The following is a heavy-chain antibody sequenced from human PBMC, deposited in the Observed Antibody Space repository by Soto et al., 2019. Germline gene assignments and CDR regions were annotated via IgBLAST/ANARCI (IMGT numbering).Heavy chain of an antibody. CDR1: VYSFTSYW. D-gene: IGHD3-22*01. CDR2: IDPSDSYT. CDR3: ARHPYYYDHTLPDY. J-gene: IGHJ4*02. V-gene: IGHV5-10-1*01. Sequence: GESLKISCKGSVYSFTSYWISWVRQMPGKGLEWMGRIDPSDSYTNYSPSFQGHVTISADKSISTAYLQWNSLKASDTAMYYCARHPYYYDHTLPDYWGQGTLVTVSS.